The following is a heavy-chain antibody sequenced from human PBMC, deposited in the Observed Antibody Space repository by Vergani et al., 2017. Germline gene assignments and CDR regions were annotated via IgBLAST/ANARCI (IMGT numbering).Heavy chain of an antibody. Sequence: QVQLVQSGAEVKKPGSSVKVSCKASGGTFSSYAISWVRQAPGQGLEWMGGIIPIFGTANYAQKFQGRVTITADESTSTAYMELSSLRSEDTAVYYWASSYTYYDHYYYGMDVWGQGTTVTVSS. CDR3: ASSYTYYDHYYYGMDV. V-gene: IGHV1-69*12. CDR1: GGTFSSYA. CDR2: IIPIFGTA. J-gene: IGHJ6*02. D-gene: IGHD3-3*01.